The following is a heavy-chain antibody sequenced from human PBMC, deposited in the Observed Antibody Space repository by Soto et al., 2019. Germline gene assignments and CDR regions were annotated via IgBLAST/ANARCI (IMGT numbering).Heavy chain of an antibody. CDR3: ARDPGDDYGDYFDY. CDR1: GGSISSSNW. D-gene: IGHD4-17*01. Sequence: SETLSLTCAVSGGSISSSNWWSWVRQPPGKGLEWIGEIYHSGSTNYNPSLKSRVTISVDKSKNQFPLKLSSVTAADTAVYYCARDPGDDYGDYFDYWGQGTLVTVSS. J-gene: IGHJ4*02. CDR2: IYHSGST. V-gene: IGHV4-4*02.